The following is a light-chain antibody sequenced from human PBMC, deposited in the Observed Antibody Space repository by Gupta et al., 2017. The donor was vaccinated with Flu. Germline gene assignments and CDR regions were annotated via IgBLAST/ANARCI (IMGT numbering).Light chain of an antibody. CDR2: EVS. Sequence: QSALTQPASVSGSPGQSITISCTGTSSYVGGYNYVSWYQQHPGKAPKLMIYEVSNRPSGVSNRFSGSKSGNTASLTISGLQAEDEADYYCSSYTSSSTPFYVFGTGTKVTVL. CDR3: SSYTSSSTPFYV. V-gene: IGLV2-14*01. J-gene: IGLJ1*01. CDR1: SSYVGGYNY.